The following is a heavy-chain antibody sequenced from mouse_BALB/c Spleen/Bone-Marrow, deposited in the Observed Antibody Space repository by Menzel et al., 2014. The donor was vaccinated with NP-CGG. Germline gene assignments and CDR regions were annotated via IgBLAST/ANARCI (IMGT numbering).Heavy chain of an antibody. CDR2: IRNKANGYTT. V-gene: IGHV7-3*02. CDR1: GFTFTDYY. Sequence: EVKLMESGGGLVQPGGSLRLSCATSGFTFTDYYMSWVRQPPGKALEWLGFIRNKANGYTTEYSASVKGRFTISRDNSQSILYLQMNTLRAEDSATYYCARDEYYYGSRWFAYWGQGTLVTVSA. J-gene: IGHJ3*01. D-gene: IGHD1-1*01. CDR3: ARDEYYYGSRWFAY.